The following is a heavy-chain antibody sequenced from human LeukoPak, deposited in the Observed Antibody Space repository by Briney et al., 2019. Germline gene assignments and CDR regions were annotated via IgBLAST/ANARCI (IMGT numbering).Heavy chain of an antibody. CDR2: ISTDGSVT. CDR1: GFTFSTYW. V-gene: IGHV3-74*01. CDR3: ARIGGSGSYSGHYFDH. D-gene: IGHD3-10*01. J-gene: IGHJ4*02. Sequence: GGSLRLSCTASGFTFSTYWMHWVRRAPGKGLVWVSRISTDGSVTSYADSVKGRFTISRDNAKNTMYLQMNSLRAEDTAVYYCARIGGSGSYSGHYFDHWGQGTLVTVSS.